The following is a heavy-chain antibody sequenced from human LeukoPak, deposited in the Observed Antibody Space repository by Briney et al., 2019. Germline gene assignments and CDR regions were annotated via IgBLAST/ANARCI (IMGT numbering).Heavy chain of an antibody. CDR3: ARDRGWLHYYDNSGYHFDY. Sequence: SETLSLTCTVSGGSISGDYYWSWIRQPPGKGLEWIGYIYCSGSTYYHPSLKSRVTISVDTSKNQFSLKLSSVTAADTAVYYCARDRGWLHYYDNSGYHFDYWGQGTLVTVSS. J-gene: IGHJ4*02. V-gene: IGHV4-30-4*01. CDR2: IYCSGST. CDR1: GGSISGDYY. D-gene: IGHD3-22*01.